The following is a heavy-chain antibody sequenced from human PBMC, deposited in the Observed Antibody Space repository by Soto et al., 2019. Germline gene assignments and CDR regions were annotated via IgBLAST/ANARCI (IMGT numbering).Heavy chain of an antibody. J-gene: IGHJ4*02. CDR2: IRYGVSP. CDR3: ARRIGDFGVYADY. CDR1: GASISSSDYY. D-gene: IGHD3-3*01. V-gene: IGHV4-39*01. Sequence: QMQLQESGPGQVKPSETLSLICTVSGASISSSDYYWGWIRQPPGKGLEWIGTIRYGVSPYYNPSLKSRITIAVDTSQNQFSLKLSSVTVADTAVYFCARRIGDFGVYADYWGQGTLVTVSS.